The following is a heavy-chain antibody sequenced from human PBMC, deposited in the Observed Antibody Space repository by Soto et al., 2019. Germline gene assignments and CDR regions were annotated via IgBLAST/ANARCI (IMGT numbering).Heavy chain of an antibody. CDR3: ARDDSSLDYYYYGMDV. V-gene: IGHV3-21*01. J-gene: IGHJ6*02. D-gene: IGHD6-13*01. CDR2: ISSSSSYI. Sequence: PXGSLRLSCAASGFTFSSYSMNWVRQAPGKGLEWVSSISSSSSYIYYADSVKGRFTISRDNAKNSLYLQMNSLRAEDTAVYYCARDDSSLDYYYYGMDVWGQGTTVTVSS. CDR1: GFTFSSYS.